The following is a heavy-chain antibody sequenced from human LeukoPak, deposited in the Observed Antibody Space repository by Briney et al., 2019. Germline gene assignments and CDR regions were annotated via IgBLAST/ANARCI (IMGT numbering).Heavy chain of an antibody. V-gene: IGHV4-59*08. J-gene: IGHJ4*02. Sequence: PSETLSLTCTVSGGSISSYYWSWIRQPPGKGLEWIGYSFFSGSTNYNPSLKSRVTISLDTSKNQFSPRLSSVTAADTAVYYCASRAYYYDSSGYGPFDYWGQGTLVTVSS. CDR2: SFFSGST. CDR3: ASRAYYYDSSGYGPFDY. CDR1: GGSISSYY. D-gene: IGHD3-22*01.